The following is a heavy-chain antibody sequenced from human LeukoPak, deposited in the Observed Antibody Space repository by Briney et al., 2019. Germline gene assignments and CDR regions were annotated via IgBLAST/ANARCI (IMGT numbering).Heavy chain of an antibody. CDR1: GYTFTSYH. Sequence: ASVKVSCKASGYTFTSYHVYWGRQAPGQGLEWMGGINPSGGTTTYAQTFQGRVTMTRDTSTDTVYMELSSLRSEDTAVYYCARDTLSTTTIVVAPLWVYWGQGTLVTVSS. J-gene: IGHJ4*02. V-gene: IGHV1-46*01. D-gene: IGHD3-22*01. CDR2: INPSGGTT. CDR3: ARDTLSTTTIVVAPLWVY.